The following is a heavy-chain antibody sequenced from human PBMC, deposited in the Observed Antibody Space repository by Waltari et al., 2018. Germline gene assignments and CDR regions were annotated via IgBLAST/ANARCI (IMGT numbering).Heavy chain of an antibody. J-gene: IGHJ4*02. D-gene: IGHD6-13*01. CDR2: ISSSSSYI. Sequence: EVQLVESGGGLVKPGGSLRLSCAASGFTFSSSSMTWVRQAPGKGLEWVSSISSSSSYIYYADSVKGRFTISRDNAKNSLYLQMNSLRAEDTAVYYCARDGEAAYYYWGQGTLVTVSS. CDR1: GFTFSSSS. V-gene: IGHV3-21*01. CDR3: ARDGEAAYYY.